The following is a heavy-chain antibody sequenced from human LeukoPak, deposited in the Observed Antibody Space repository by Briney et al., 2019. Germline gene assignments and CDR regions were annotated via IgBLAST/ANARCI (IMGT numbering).Heavy chain of an antibody. V-gene: IGHV5-51*01. D-gene: IGHD5-18*01. CDR1: GYSFTGYW. Sequence: GESLKISCKASGYSFTGYWIGWVRQMPGQGLEWMGIIYPDDSDTRYSPSFQGQVTISADKSISTAYLQWSSLKASDTAMYYCARPESDSYGYMNWGQGTLVTVSS. CDR2: IYPDDSDT. CDR3: ARPESDSYGYMN. J-gene: IGHJ4*02.